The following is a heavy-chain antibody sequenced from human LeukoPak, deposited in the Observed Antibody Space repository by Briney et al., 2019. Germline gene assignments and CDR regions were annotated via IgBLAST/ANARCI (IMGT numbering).Heavy chain of an antibody. CDR1: GFTFSNAW. J-gene: IGHJ4*02. Sequence: GGSLRLSCAASGFTFSNAWVSWVRQAPGKGLEWVGRIKSKTDGGTTDYAAPVKGRFTISRDDSKNTLYLQMNSLKTEDTAVYYCTTRYIPSGSYLDYWGQGTLVTVSS. V-gene: IGHV3-15*01. D-gene: IGHD1-26*01. CDR3: TTRYIPSGSYLDY. CDR2: IKSKTDGGTT.